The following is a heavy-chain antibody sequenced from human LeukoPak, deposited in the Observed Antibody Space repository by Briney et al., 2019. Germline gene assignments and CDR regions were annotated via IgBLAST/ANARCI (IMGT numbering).Heavy chain of an antibody. CDR2: INSDGSSR. CDR3: ATDVGGGHFDY. V-gene: IGHV3-74*01. Sequence: PGGSLRLSCAASGFTFSNYWMHWVRQAPGKELVWVSRINSDGSSRNYADSVKGRFTISRDNAKNTLYLQMNSLRAEDTAVYYCATDVGGGHFDYWGQGTLVTVSS. D-gene: IGHD2-15*01. CDR1: GFTFSNYW. J-gene: IGHJ4*02.